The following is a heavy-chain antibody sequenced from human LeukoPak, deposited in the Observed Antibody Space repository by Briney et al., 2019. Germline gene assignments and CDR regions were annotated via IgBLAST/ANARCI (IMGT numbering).Heavy chain of an antibody. CDR1: GFTFSSYA. CDR3: ARELARCSGGSCHT. D-gene: IGHD2-15*01. V-gene: IGHV3-23*01. Sequence: GGSLRLSCAASGFTFSSYAMSWVRQAPGKGLEWVSAISGSGGSTYYADSVKGRFTISRDNAKNSLYLQMNSLRAEDTAVYYCARELARCSGGSCHTWGQGTLVTVSS. CDR2: ISGSGGST. J-gene: IGHJ5*02.